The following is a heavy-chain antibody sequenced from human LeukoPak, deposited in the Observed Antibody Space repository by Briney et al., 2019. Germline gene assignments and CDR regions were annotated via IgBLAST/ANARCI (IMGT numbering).Heavy chain of an antibody. CDR1: GFTFSSYG. J-gene: IGHJ4*02. Sequence: GGSLRLSCAASGFTFSSYGMHWVRQAPGKGLEWVAVIWYDGSNKYYADSVKGRFTISRDNSKNTLYLQVNSLRAEDTAVYYCAKSPRHTGELSYWGQGTLVTVSS. CDR3: AKSPRHTGELSY. CDR2: IWYDGSNK. V-gene: IGHV3-33*06. D-gene: IGHD1-26*01.